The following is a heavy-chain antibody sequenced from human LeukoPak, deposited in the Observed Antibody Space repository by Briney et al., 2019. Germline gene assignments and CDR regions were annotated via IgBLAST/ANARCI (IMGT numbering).Heavy chain of an antibody. CDR3: ARGRRDGYRLNWFAL. CDR2: IFYTGSA. J-gene: IGHJ5*02. D-gene: IGHD5-24*01. Sequence: PSETLSLTCTVSDTSLISSSHFWGWIRQSPGMRLEWIGSIFYTGSASYNPSLKSRITISLVTSKRSFSLKLASVTAADTAVYYCARGRRDGYRLNWFALWDQGNLVTASS. V-gene: IGHV4-39*07. CDR1: DTSLISSSHF.